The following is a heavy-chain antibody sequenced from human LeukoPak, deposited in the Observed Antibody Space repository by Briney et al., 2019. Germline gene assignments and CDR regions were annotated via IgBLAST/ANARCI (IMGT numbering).Heavy chain of an antibody. J-gene: IGHJ6*02. CDR1: GFTFSSYS. CDR2: ISSSSSYI. D-gene: IGHD6-6*01. Sequence: GGSLRLSCAASGFTFSSYSMNWVRQAPGKGLEWVSSISSSSSYIYYADSVKGRFTISRDNAKNSLYLQMNSLRAEDTAVYYCARSYSSSSKDPLDYYYGMDVWGQGTTVTVSS. CDR3: ARSYSSSSKDPLDYYYGMDV. V-gene: IGHV3-21*01.